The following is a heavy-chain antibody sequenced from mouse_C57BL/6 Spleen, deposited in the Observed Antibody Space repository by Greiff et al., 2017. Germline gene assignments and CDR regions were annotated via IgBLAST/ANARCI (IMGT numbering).Heavy chain of an antibody. V-gene: IGHV1-26*01. D-gene: IGHD2-4*01. CDR3: ARYDYDAWFAY. CDR2: INPNNGGT. Sequence: VQLQQSGPELVKPGASVKISCKASGYTFTDYYMNWVKQSHGKSLEWIGDINPNNGGTSYNQKFKGKATLTVDKSSSTAYMELRSLTSEDSAVYYCARYDYDAWFAYWGQGTLVIVS. J-gene: IGHJ3*01. CDR1: GYTFTDYY.